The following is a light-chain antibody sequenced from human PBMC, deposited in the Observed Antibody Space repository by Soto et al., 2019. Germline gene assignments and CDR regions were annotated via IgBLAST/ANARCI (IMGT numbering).Light chain of an antibody. V-gene: IGKV4-1*01. CDR2: WEY. CDR3: QPPYNTQWT. J-gene: IGKJ1*01. Sequence: DILMTQSPDSLAVSPGERSKINCKYIQSVLYISNNKNYLAWYQQKAGQPPKLIIYWEYTRESGANDRFSGSGSGTDFTLTISSLQAEDVAVYYCQPPYNTQWTFGPGTKLDIK. CDR1: QSVLYISNNKNY.